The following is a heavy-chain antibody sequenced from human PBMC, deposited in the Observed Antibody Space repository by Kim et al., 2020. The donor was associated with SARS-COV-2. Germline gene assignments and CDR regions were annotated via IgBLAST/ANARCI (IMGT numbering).Heavy chain of an antibody. Sequence: ASVKVSCKASGYTFTSYGISWVRQAPGQGLEWMGWISAYNGNTNYAQKLQGRVTMTTDTSTSTAYMELRSLRSDDTAVYYCARDPGSSRRWSNGMDVWGQGTTVTVSS. CDR3: ARDPGSSRRWSNGMDV. D-gene: IGHD6-6*01. CDR2: ISAYNGNT. CDR1: GYTFTSYG. V-gene: IGHV1-18*01. J-gene: IGHJ6*02.